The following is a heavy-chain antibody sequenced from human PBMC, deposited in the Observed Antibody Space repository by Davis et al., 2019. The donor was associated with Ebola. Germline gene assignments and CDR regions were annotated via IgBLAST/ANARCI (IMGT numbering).Heavy chain of an antibody. J-gene: IGHJ4*02. V-gene: IGHV1-69*13. D-gene: IGHD5-24*01. CDR3: ARARSRDGYSH. Sequence: SVKVSCKASGYTFTGYYMHWVRQAPGQGLEWMGGIIPIFGTAIYAQKFQGRVTITADESTSTAYMELSSLRSEDTAVYYCARARSRDGYSHWGQGTLVTVSS. CDR1: GYTFTGYY. CDR2: IIPIFGTA.